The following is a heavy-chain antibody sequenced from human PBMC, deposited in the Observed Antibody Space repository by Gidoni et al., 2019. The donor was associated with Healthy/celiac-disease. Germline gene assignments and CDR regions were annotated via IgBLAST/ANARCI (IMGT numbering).Heavy chain of an antibody. D-gene: IGHD3-9*01. CDR1: GGSISSYY. J-gene: IGHJ4*02. CDR2: ISTSGST. Sequence: QVQLQESGPGLVKPSATLSITCTVSGGSISSYYWSWIRQPAGKGLEWIGRISTSGSTNYNPSLKSRVTMSVDTCKNQFSLKLCSVTAADTAVYYCARSEYDILDYWGQGTLVTVSS. V-gene: IGHV4-4*07. CDR3: ARSEYDILDY.